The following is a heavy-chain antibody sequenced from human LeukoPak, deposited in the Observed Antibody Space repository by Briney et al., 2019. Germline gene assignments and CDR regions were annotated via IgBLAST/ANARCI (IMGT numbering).Heavy chain of an antibody. CDR1: GDSVSSNSAA. Sequence: SQTLSLTCAIPGDSVSSNSAAWNWIRQSPSRGLEWLERTYYRSKWYNDYAVSVKSRITINPDTSKNQFSLQLNSVTPEDTAVYYCARQGIAAAGTGLYVAFDIWGQGTMVTVSS. CDR3: ARQGIAAAGTGLYVAFDI. D-gene: IGHD6-13*01. CDR2: TYYRSKWYN. V-gene: IGHV6-1*01. J-gene: IGHJ3*02.